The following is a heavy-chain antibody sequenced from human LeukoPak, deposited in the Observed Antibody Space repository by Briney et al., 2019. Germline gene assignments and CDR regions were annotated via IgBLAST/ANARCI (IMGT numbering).Heavy chain of an antibody. V-gene: IGHV4-39*01. D-gene: IGHD3-16*02. CDR3: ARHRGWYDYDWGSYRYALNFDY. CDR1: GGSISSSSYY. J-gene: IGHJ4*02. Sequence: VKHSETLSLTCTVSGGSISSSSYYWGWIRQPPGKGLEWIGSIYYSGSTYYNPSLKSRVTISVDTSKNQFSLKLSSVTAADTAVYYCARHRGWYDYDWGSYRYALNFDYRGQGTPVTVSS. CDR2: IYYSGST.